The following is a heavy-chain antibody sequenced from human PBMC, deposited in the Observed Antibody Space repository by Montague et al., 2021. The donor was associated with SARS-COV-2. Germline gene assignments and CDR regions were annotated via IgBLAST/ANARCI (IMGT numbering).Heavy chain of an antibody. V-gene: IGHV3-23*01. Sequence: SLRLSCAASGLTFSNYAMSWVRQAPGKGPECVSGISGSGGTTYYADSVKGRFTISRDNSKNTLYLQMISLRAEDTAVYYCANPKGAFDIWGQGTMVTVSS. CDR2: ISGSGGTT. CDR3: ANPKGAFDI. J-gene: IGHJ3*02. CDR1: GLTFSNYA.